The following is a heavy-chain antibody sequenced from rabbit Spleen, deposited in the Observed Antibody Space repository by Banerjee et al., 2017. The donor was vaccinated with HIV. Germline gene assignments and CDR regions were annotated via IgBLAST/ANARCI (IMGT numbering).Heavy chain of an antibody. D-gene: IGHD6-1*01. Sequence: QEQLVESGGGLVKPGASLTLTCTASGFSLSTNYYMCWVRQAPGKGLEWIACINAVTGKAVYASWAKGRFTISKSSSTTVTLQMTSLTAADTATYFCARSYAGYAVDGVATFDLWGPGTLVTVS. CDR2: INAVTGKA. CDR1: GFSLSTNYY. CDR3: ARSYAGYAVDGVATFDL. V-gene: IGHV1S45*01. J-gene: IGHJ4*01.